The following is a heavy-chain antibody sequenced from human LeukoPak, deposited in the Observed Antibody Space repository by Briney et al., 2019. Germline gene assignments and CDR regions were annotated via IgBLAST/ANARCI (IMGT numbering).Heavy chain of an antibody. V-gene: IGHV3-23*01. J-gene: IGHJ4*02. D-gene: IGHD3-22*01. Sequence: GGSLRLSCAASGLAFSSYAMSWVRQAPGKGLEWVSAISGSGGRTYYADSVKGRFTISRDNSKNTLYLQTNSLRAEDTAVYFCARQRDYYESSGYYPALDYWGQGTLVTVSS. CDR1: GLAFSSYA. CDR2: ISGSGGRT. CDR3: ARQRDYYESSGYYPALDY.